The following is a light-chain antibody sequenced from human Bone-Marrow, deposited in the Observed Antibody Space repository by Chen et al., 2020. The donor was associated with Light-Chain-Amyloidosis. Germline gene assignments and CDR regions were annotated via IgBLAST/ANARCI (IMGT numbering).Light chain of an antibody. CDR3: QSADSSGTYEVI. CDR1: DLPTKF. V-gene: IGLV3-25*03. J-gene: IGLJ2*01. CDR2: RDT. Sequence: SYELTHPPSASVSPGQTARITCSGDDLPTKFAYWYQQKPDQAPVLVIHRDTERPSGISERFSGSSSETTDTLTSSGVRAEDEADYHCQSADSSGTYEVIFGGGTKLTVL.